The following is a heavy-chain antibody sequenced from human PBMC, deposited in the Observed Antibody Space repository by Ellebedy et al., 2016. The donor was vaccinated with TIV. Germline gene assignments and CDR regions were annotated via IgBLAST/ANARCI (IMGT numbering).Heavy chain of an antibody. Sequence: MPSETLSLTCTVSGGSVSSGSHYWSWIRQPPGKALEWIGYIYYSGSTNYNPSLESRVTISVGTSKNRLSLNLNSVTAADTAVYYCARNSGYDYFYGMDVWGQGTTVTVSS. J-gene: IGHJ6*02. CDR1: GGSVSSGSHY. CDR2: IYYSGST. D-gene: IGHD5-12*01. V-gene: IGHV4-61*01. CDR3: ARNSGYDYFYGMDV.